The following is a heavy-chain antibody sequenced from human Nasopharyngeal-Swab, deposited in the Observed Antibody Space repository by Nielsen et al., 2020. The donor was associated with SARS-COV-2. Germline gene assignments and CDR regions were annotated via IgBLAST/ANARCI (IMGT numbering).Heavy chain of an antibody. Sequence: GESLKISCAASGFTFSTYWMSWVRQAPGKGLEWVANINQDGSEKYYVDSVKGRFTISRDNAKNSLYLQMNSLRAEDTAVYYCARFNWNYVGDDAFDIWGQGTMVTVSS. J-gene: IGHJ3*02. D-gene: IGHD1-7*01. V-gene: IGHV3-7*04. CDR3: ARFNWNYVGDDAFDI. CDR2: INQDGSEK. CDR1: GFTFSTYW.